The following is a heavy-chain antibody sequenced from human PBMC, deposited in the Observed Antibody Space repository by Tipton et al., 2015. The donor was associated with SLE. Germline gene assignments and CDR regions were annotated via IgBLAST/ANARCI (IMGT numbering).Heavy chain of an antibody. CDR1: GFTFSSYW. Sequence: SLRLSCAASGFTFSSYWMSWVRQAPGKGLEWVSNIKQDGSEKYYVDSVKGRFTISRDNAKNSLYLQMNSLRAEDTAVYYGARDRQQWLVSYYGMDVWGQGTTVTVSS. V-gene: IGHV3-7*05. CDR2: IKQDGSEK. J-gene: IGHJ6*02. D-gene: IGHD6-19*01. CDR3: ARDRQQWLVSYYGMDV.